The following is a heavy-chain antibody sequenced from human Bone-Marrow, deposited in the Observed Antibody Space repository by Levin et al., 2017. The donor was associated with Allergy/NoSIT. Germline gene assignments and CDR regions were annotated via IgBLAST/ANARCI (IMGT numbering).Heavy chain of an antibody. D-gene: IGHD3-22*01. Sequence: PGGSLRLSCAASGFTFSSYAMHWVRQAPGKGLEWVAVISYDGSNKYYADSVKGRFTISRDNSKNTLYLQMNSLRAEDTAVYYCARDRNYYDSSGPYYFDYWGQGTLVTVSS. CDR3: ARDRNYYDSSGPYYFDY. CDR2: ISYDGSNK. CDR1: GFTFSSYA. V-gene: IGHV3-30*04. J-gene: IGHJ4*02.